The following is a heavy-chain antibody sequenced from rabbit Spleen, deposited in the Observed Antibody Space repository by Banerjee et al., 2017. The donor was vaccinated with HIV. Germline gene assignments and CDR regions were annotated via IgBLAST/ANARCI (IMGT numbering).Heavy chain of an antibody. Sequence: QEQLVESGGGLVKPGASLTLTCTASGFSFSSGYYMSWVRQAPGKGLEWIGCIGTGSGTTWFANWAKGRFTIAKTSSTTVTLQMTSLTAADTATYFCASAYSDIYFDLWGPGTLVTVS. J-gene: IGHJ4*01. CDR2: IGTGSGTT. CDR3: ASAYSDIYFDL. CDR1: GFSFSSGYY. V-gene: IGHV1S45*01.